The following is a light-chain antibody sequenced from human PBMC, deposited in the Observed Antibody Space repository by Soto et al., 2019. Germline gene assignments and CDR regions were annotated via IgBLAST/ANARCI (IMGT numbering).Light chain of an antibody. Sequence: QSVLTQPASVSGSPGQSITIACTGTNRDVGSYNLVSWYQQRPGEAPKLIISEVRNRPSGISYRFTGSKSGNTASLTISGLQAEEEADYYCSSYTTTSTLVFGGGTKVTV. CDR3: SSYTTTSTLV. CDR2: EVR. V-gene: IGLV2-14*01. J-gene: IGLJ3*02. CDR1: NRDVGSYNL.